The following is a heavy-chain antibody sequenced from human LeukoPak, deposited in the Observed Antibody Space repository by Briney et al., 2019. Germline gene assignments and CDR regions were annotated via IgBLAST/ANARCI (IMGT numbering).Heavy chain of an antibody. Sequence: SETLSLTCAVYGGSFSGYNWSWIRQPPGKGLEWIGEINHSGSTNYNPSLKSRVTISVDTSKNQFSLKLSSVTAADTAVYYCAREIVVVPAASGGYHFDYWGQGTLVTVSS. D-gene: IGHD2-2*01. J-gene: IGHJ4*02. CDR3: AREIVVVPAASGGYHFDY. CDR2: INHSGST. V-gene: IGHV4-34*01. CDR1: GGSFSGYN.